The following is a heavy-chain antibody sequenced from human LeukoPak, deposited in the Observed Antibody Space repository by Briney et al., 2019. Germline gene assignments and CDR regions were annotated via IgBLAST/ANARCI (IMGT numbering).Heavy chain of an antibody. CDR2: ISDNGDHT. J-gene: IGHJ4*02. CDR3: ARQWRELQLGY. D-gene: IGHD5-18*01. Sequence: PGGSLRLSCAASGFTFSSYAMTWVRQAPGKGLEWVSAISDNGDHTYYADSVKGRFTISRDNSKNTLNLQMHSLRAEDTAVYYCARQWRELQLGYWGQGTLVTVSS. V-gene: IGHV3-23*01. CDR1: GFTFSSYA.